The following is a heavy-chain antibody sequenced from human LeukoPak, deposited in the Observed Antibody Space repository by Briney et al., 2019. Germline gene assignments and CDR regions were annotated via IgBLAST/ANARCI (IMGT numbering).Heavy chain of an antibody. CDR3: AKLLLETGGIGEEFDY. Sequence: GGSLRLSCAASGFTFSSYAMYWVRQAPGKGLEWVAFIRYDGNKKYYADSVKGRFTISRDNSTNTVYLQMNSLTSEDTAVYYCAKLLLETGGIGEEFDYWGQGTLVTVSS. V-gene: IGHV3-30*02. D-gene: IGHD1-26*01. CDR2: IRYDGNKK. CDR1: GFTFSSYA. J-gene: IGHJ4*02.